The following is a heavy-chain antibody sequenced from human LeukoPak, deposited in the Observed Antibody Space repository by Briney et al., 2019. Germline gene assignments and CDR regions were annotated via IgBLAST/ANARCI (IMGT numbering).Heavy chain of an antibody. Sequence: GGSLRLSCAASGFTFSHHGMHWVRQAPGKGLQWLAFIRFDGVNKYYGASVKGRFIISKDNSRNTVYLQMNTLRLEDTAVYYCAKDRRTFEWLFGSLDSWGEGTLVTVSS. D-gene: IGHD3-3*01. J-gene: IGHJ4*02. CDR3: AKDRRTFEWLFGSLDS. CDR1: GFTFSHHG. V-gene: IGHV3-30*02. CDR2: IRFDGVNK.